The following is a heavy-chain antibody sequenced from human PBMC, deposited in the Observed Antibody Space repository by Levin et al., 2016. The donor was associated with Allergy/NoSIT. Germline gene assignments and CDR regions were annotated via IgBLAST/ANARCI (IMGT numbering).Heavy chain of an antibody. Sequence: GESLKISCAASGFTFSDHYMDWVRQAPGKGLEWVGRTRRKANSYTTEYAASVKGRFTISRDDSQNSLYLQMNSLKTEDTAVYYCVRGHYGFDIWGQGTMVTVSS. V-gene: IGHV3-72*01. CDR1: GFTFSDHY. CDR2: TRRKANSYTT. J-gene: IGHJ3*02. CDR3: VRGHYGFDI.